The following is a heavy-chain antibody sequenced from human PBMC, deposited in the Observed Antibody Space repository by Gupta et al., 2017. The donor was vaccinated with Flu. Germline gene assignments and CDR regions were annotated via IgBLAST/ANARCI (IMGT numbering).Heavy chain of an antibody. D-gene: IGHD4-4*01. V-gene: IGHV3-23*01. J-gene: IGHJ4*02. CDR2: ISGSGIST. CDR3: TPSTPGSVTY. CDR1: GFNFSSYA. Sequence: GFNFSSYAMSGVRQAPGKGLEWVSAISGSGISTYYADSVKGRFTISRDNSKNTLFLQLNSLRAEDTAVYYCTPSTPGSVTYWGQGTLVTVSS.